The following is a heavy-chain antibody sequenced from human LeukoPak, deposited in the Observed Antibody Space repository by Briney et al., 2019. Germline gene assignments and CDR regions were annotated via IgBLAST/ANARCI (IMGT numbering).Heavy chain of an antibody. CDR3: ARTGYCSGGSCLTSYYYYYYMDV. CDR1: GYTFTSYS. Sequence: ASVKVSCKASGYTFTSYSISWVRQGPGQGLEWMGWISAYNGNANYAQKLQGRVTMTTDTSTSTAYMELRSLRSDDTAVYYCARTGYCSGGSCLTSYYYYYYMDVWGKGTTVTVSS. J-gene: IGHJ6*03. D-gene: IGHD2-15*01. CDR2: ISAYNGNA. V-gene: IGHV1-18*01.